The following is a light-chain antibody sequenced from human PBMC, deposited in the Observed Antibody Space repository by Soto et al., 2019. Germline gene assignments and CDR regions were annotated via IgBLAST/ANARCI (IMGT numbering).Light chain of an antibody. Sequence: EVVLTQSPATLSLSPGERATLSCRASESIGNYLAWYQQKLGQAPKLLIYDASHRAIGIPGRFSGDGSGIDFTISVNSLEPTDFAVYYCQWRSDWPPRLTFGGGTKVEIK. CDR3: QWRSDWPPRLT. V-gene: IGKV3-11*01. J-gene: IGKJ4*01. CDR2: DAS. CDR1: ESIGNY.